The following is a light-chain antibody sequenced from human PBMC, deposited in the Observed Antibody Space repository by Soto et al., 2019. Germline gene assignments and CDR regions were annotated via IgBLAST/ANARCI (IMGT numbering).Light chain of an antibody. CDR1: QSVSAS. CDR2: GAS. Sequence: EIVMTQSPATLSVSPGERATLSCRASQSVSASLAWHQQKPGQAPRLLIYGASTRATGIPARFSGSGSGTEFTLPISSMQSEDFAVYYCQQYSKWPWTFGQGTKVEI. J-gene: IGKJ1*01. V-gene: IGKV3-15*01. CDR3: QQYSKWPWT.